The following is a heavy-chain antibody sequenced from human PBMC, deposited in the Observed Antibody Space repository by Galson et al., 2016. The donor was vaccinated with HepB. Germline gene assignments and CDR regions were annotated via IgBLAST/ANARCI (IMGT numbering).Heavy chain of an antibody. CDR1: GFTFDDYA. D-gene: IGHD2-2*01. CDR2: ISWNGGII. CDR3: ARDIRLRTVVGGRGMDV. Sequence: SLRLSCAASGFTFDDYAMHWVRQAPGKGLEWVSGISWNGGIIGYADSVKGRFTISSDNAEYSLYLQMNSLRAEDTALYYCARDIRLRTVVGGRGMDVGGQGTTVTVS. V-gene: IGHV3-9*01. J-gene: IGHJ6*02.